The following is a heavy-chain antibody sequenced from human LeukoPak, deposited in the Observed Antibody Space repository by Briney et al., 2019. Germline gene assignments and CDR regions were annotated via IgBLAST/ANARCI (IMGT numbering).Heavy chain of an antibody. J-gene: IGHJ4*02. Sequence: ASVKVSRKASGYIFTVYYMHWVRQAPGQGLEWMGWINPNSGGTNYAQKFQGRVTMTRDTSISTAYMELSRLRSDDTAVYYCALGRWLQSGYWGQGTLVTVSS. CDR3: ALGRWLQSGY. CDR1: GYIFTVYY. CDR2: INPNSGGT. V-gene: IGHV1-2*02. D-gene: IGHD5-24*01.